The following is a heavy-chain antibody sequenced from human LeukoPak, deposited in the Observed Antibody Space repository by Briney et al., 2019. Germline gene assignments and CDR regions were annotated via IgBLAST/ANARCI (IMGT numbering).Heavy chain of an antibody. V-gene: IGHV3-23*01. CDR1: GFTFSTYA. CDR2: ISGSGGST. J-gene: IGHJ4*02. Sequence: GGSLRLSCAASGFTFSTYAMSWVRQAPGKGLEWVSGISGSGGSTYYADSVKGRLTISRDNSRNTLYLQMNCLRAEDTAIYYCAKDRTHRRYYDSTGYYNQYDYWGQGALVTVSS. D-gene: IGHD3-22*01. CDR3: AKDRTHRRYYDSTGYYNQYDY.